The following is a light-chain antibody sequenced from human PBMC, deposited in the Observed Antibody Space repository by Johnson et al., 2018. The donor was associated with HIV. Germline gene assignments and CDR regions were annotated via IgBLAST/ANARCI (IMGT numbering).Light chain of an antibody. CDR1: SSNIGNNY. V-gene: IGLV1-51*01. CDR2: DRN. Sequence: QSVLTQPPSVSAAPGQKVTIPCSGSSSNIGNNYVSWYQHLPGIAPKLLVYDRNKRPSGIPDRFSGSKSGTSATLGITGLQTGDEADYYCGTWDSSPGAGHIFGTGTKVTVL. CDR3: GTWDSSPGAGHI. J-gene: IGLJ1*01.